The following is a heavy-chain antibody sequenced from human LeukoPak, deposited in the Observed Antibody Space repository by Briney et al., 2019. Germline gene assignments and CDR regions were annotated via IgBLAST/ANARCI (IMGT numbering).Heavy chain of an antibody. D-gene: IGHD6-13*01. CDR2: IYHSGST. Sequence: SQTLSLTCTVSGGSISSGGYYWSWIRQPPGKGLEWIGYIYHSGSTYYNPSLKSRVTISVDRSKNQFSLKLSSVTAADTAVYYCARGSSSLELVDVWGQGTTVTVSS. V-gene: IGHV4-30-2*01. CDR3: ARGSSSLELVDV. J-gene: IGHJ6*02. CDR1: GGSISSGGYY.